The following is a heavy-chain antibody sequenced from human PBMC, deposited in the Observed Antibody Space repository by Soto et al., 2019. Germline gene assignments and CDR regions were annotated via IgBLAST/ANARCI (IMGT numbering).Heavy chain of an antibody. Sequence: GGSLRLSCAASGFTFSSYSMNWVRQAPGKGLEWVSYISSSSSTIYYADSVKGRFTISRDNATNSLYLQMNSLRAEDTAVYYCARDLITGGGDLDYWGQGTLVTVSS. CDR1: GFTFSSYS. V-gene: IGHV3-48*04. D-gene: IGHD2-21*01. J-gene: IGHJ4*02. CDR2: ISSSSSTI. CDR3: ARDLITGGGDLDY.